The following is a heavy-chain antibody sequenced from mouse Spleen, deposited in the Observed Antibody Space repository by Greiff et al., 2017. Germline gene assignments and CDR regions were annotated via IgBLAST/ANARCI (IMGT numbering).Heavy chain of an antibody. CDR2: ISSGGGNT. J-gene: IGHJ2*01. CDR1: GFTFSSYA. Sequence: EVNLVESGGGLVKLGGSLKLSCAASGFTFSSYAMSWVRQTPEKRLEWVATISSGGGNTYYPDSVKGRFTISRDNAKNTLYLQMSSLKSEDTAMYYCARLGYYGSSPLDYWGQGTTLTVSS. CDR3: ARLGYYGSSPLDY. V-gene: IGHV5-9*04. D-gene: IGHD1-1*01.